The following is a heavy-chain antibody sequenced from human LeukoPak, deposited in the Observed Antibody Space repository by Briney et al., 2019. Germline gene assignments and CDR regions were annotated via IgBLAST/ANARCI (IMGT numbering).Heavy chain of an antibody. V-gene: IGHV3-7*03. CDR1: GFSFTTYW. D-gene: IGHD6-19*01. J-gene: IGHJ5*02. CDR3: AKDPGDKAVDRWFDP. CDR2: IKEDGSDK. Sequence: PGGSLRLSSAATGFSFTTYWMSWVRQAPGKGLEWVANIKEDGSDKYYVDSVKGRFSISRDNAKNSLYLQMSSLRAEDTAVYYCAKDPGDKAVDRWFDPWGQGTLVTVSS.